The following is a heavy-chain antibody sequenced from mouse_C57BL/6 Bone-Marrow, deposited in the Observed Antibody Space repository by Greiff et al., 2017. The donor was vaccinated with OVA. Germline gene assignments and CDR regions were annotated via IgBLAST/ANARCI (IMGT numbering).Heavy chain of an antibody. V-gene: IGHV5-17*01. CDR3: ARNGYLCAMDD. J-gene: IGHJ4*01. CDR2: ISSGSSTL. Sequence: EVNLVESGGGLVKPGGSLKLSCAASGFTFSDYGMHWVRQAPEKGLEWVAYISSGSSTLSYADTVQGRFTISRDNAKNTLFLQRTSLRSEDTAMYYCARNGYLCAMDDWGQGTSVTVSS. CDR1: GFTFSDYG. D-gene: IGHD2-3*01.